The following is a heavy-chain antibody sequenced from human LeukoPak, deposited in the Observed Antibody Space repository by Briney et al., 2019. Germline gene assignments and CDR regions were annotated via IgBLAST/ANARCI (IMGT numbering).Heavy chain of an antibody. Sequence: AQTLSLTCTVSGGSISSGGYWWSWIRQHPGEGLEWIGYSYYSGSTYYNPSLRSRVTISVDTSKNQFSLKLSSLNAADTAVYYCARAILTASGYVLCFDLSGRGTLVTVSS. V-gene: IGHV4-31*03. D-gene: IGHD3-3*01. CDR1: GGSISSGGYW. CDR3: ARAILTASGYVLCFDL. CDR2: SYYSGST. J-gene: IGHJ2*01.